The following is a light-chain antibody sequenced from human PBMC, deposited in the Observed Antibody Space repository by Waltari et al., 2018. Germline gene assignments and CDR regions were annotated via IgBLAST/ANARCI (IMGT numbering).Light chain of an antibody. V-gene: IGLV1-51*01. Sequence: QSVLTQPPSVSAAPGQKVTISCSGSSSNIENNYVSWYQQLPGTAPKLLIYDNNKRPSGIPDRGSGSKSGTSATLGITGLQTGDEADYYCGAWDSSLSVYVFGTGTKVTV. CDR3: GAWDSSLSVYV. CDR1: SSNIENNY. J-gene: IGLJ1*01. CDR2: DNN.